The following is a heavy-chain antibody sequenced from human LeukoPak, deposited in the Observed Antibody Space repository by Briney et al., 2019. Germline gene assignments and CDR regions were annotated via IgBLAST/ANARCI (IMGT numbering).Heavy chain of an antibody. CDR1: GFTFSNYV. D-gene: IGHD6-19*01. CDR3: AKVRAPSGWFNSDY. Sequence: PGGSLRLSRAASGFTFSNYVMNWVRQAPGKGLEWVSGISASGDSTYYADSVKGRFTISRDNSKNTLYLQMNSLRVEDTAAYYCAKVRAPSGWFNSDYWGQGTLVTVSS. V-gene: IGHV3-23*01. CDR2: ISASGDST. J-gene: IGHJ4*02.